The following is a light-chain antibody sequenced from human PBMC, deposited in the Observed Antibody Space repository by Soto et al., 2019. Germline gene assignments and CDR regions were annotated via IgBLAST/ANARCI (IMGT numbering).Light chain of an antibody. J-gene: IGKJ5*01. Sequence: VWTQPIIKQTLSPGERASLSCRASQFRSGGLSLYHKIPGQPPRLLIYDSTNRAAGIPARFSGSRSGTDFTLNISSVEPEDFAMYYCQQRNQFGQGTRLEI. CDR3: QQRNQ. CDR1: QFRSGG. CDR2: DST. V-gene: IGKV3-11*01.